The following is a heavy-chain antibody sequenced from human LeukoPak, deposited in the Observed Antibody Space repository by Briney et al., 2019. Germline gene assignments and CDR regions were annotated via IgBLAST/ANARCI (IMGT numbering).Heavy chain of an antibody. D-gene: IGHD3-16*01. V-gene: IGHV4-59*01. Sequence: SETLSLTCTVSGGSISSYYWSWIRQPPGKGLEWIGYIYYSGSTNYNPSLKSRVTISVDTSKNQFSLKLSSVTAADTAVYYCARLAWGPYYFDYWGQGTLVTVSS. J-gene: IGHJ4*02. CDR2: IYYSGST. CDR3: ARLAWGPYYFDY. CDR1: GGSISSYY.